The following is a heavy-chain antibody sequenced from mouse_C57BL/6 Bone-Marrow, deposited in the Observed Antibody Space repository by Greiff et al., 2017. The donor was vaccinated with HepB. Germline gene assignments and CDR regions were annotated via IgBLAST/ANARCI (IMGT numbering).Heavy chain of an antibody. J-gene: IGHJ4*01. D-gene: IGHD1-1*01. CDR2: IHPNSGST. Sequence: QVQLQQPGAELVKPGASVKLSCKASGYTFTSYWMHWVKQRPGQGLEWIGMIHPNSGSTNYNEKFKSKATLTVDKSSSTAYMQLSSLTSEDSAVYYCARMGYYYGSCAMDYWGQGTSVTVSS. V-gene: IGHV1-64*01. CDR1: GYTFTSYW. CDR3: ARMGYYYGSCAMDY.